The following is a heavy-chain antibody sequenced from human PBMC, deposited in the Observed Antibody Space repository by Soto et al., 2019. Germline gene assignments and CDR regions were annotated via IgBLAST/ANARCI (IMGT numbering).Heavy chain of an antibody. CDR1: GFTFSSFW. V-gene: IGHV3-7*01. Sequence: GGSLRLSCAASGFTFSSFWMSWVRQAPGEGLEWVANIKQDGSEKSYVDSVKGRFTVSRDNAENSLYLQMNSLRADDTAVYFCARLGRHAIDIWGQGTMVTGS. CDR2: IKQDGSEK. J-gene: IGHJ3*02. CDR3: ARLGRHAIDI. D-gene: IGHD2-15*01.